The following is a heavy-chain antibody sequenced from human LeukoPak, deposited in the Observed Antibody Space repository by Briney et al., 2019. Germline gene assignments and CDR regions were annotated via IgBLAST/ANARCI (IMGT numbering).Heavy chain of an antibody. V-gene: IGHV4-39*02. D-gene: IGHD2-2*01. CDR3: TRGGDAHKLGNF. J-gene: IGHJ4*02. CDR1: DDSIRTNSYN. CDR2: LHFSGTP. Sequence: SETLTLACSVSDDSIRTNSYNWAWIRQPPGKGLEWVGSLHFSGTPYYSPSLSSRFTVSRDTSKNHFSLNLKSVTATDTGVYFCTRGGDAHKLGNFWGPGILVTVSS.